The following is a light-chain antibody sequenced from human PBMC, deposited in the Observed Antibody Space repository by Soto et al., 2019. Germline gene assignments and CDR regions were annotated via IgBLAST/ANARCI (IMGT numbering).Light chain of an antibody. V-gene: IGKV1-39*01. CDR1: QSISTS. Sequence: DIQITQSPSSLSASVGDRVTITCRASQSISTSLNWYQAKPGQAPKLLIYAASTLQSGVPSRFSGSGSGTDFTLTISCLQSEDFATYYCQQYYSYPRTFGQGTKVDIK. CDR3: QQYYSYPRT. CDR2: AAS. J-gene: IGKJ1*01.